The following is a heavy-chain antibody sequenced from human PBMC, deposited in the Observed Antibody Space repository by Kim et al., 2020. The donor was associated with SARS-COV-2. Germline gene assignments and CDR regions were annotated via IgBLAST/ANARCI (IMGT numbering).Heavy chain of an antibody. D-gene: IGHD2-21*01. Sequence: PSLKSRVTISVDTSKNQFSLKLSSVTAADTAVYYCAREHSPHVFLGGDPVWGQGTMVTVSS. J-gene: IGHJ3*01. V-gene: IGHV4-39*07. CDR3: AREHSPHVFLGGDPV.